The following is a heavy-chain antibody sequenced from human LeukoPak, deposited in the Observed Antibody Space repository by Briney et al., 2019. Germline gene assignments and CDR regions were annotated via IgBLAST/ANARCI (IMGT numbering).Heavy chain of an antibody. J-gene: IGHJ6*03. CDR2: IYPGDSDT. V-gene: IGHV5-51*01. D-gene: IGHD3-3*01. CDR1: GYSFTSYW. Sequence: GESLKISCKSSGYSFTSYWIGWVRQMPGKGLEWMGIIYPGDSDTRYSPSFQGQVTISADKSISTAYLQWSSLKASDTAMYYCARQARITIFGVNRYYYYMDVWGKGTTVTVSS. CDR3: ARQARITIFGVNRYYYYMDV.